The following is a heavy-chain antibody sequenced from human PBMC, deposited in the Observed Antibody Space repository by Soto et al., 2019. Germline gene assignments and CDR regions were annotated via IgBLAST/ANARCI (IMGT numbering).Heavy chain of an antibody. V-gene: IGHV2-5*02. CDR2: IYWDDDK. CDR1: GFSLSTSGVG. CDR3: AHRRGYYDSSGYWFDP. Sequence: QITLKESGTTLVKPTQTLTLTCTFSGFSLSTSGVGVGWIRQPPGKALEWLALIYWDDDKRYSPSLKSRLTITKDTSKNQVVLTMTNMDPVDTATYYCAHRRGYYDSSGYWFDPWGQGTLVTVSS. D-gene: IGHD3-22*01. J-gene: IGHJ5*02.